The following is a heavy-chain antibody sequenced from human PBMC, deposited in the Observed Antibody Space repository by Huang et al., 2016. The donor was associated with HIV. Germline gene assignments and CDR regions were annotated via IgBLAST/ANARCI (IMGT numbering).Heavy chain of an antibody. Sequence: QIRLVQSGAEVKKPGASVRVSCQASGYAFSDYGFSWVRQAPGKGAEWVGWISASNGETNYGKRFQGRVTLTTDTSTTTVYMDLRSLRSDDTAVYYCARDPKYHSFPYFRQRRGIEIWGQGTVVTVSS. D-gene: IGHD3-16*01. CDR3: ARDPKYHSFPYFRQRRGIEI. J-gene: IGHJ3*02. CDR1: GYAFSDYG. V-gene: IGHV1-18*04. CDR2: ISASNGET.